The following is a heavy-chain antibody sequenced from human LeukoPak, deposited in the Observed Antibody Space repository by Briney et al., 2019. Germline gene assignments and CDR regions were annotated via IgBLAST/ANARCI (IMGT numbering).Heavy chain of an antibody. V-gene: IGHV1-69*13. D-gene: IGHD3-22*01. CDR2: IIPIFGTA. CDR1: GGTFSSYA. J-gene: IGHJ4*02. Sequence: SVKVSCKASGGTFSSYAISWVRQAPGQGLEWMGGIIPIFGTANYTQKFQGRVTITADESTSTAYMELSSLRSEDTAVYYCARGGSYYYDSSGQFDYWGQGTLVTVSS. CDR3: ARGGSYYYDSSGQFDY.